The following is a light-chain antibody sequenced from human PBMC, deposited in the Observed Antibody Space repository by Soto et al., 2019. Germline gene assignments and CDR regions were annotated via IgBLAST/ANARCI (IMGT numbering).Light chain of an antibody. CDR3: SSYGGSNTVV. V-gene: IGLV1-40*01. CDR2: GNS. CDR1: SSNIGAGYD. J-gene: IGLJ2*01. Sequence: QSVLTQPPSVSGAPGQRVTISCTGSSSNIGAGYDVHWYQQLPGTAPKLLISGNSNRPSGVPDRFSGSKSGNTASLTVSGLQAEDEADYYCSSYGGSNTVVFGGGTKLTVL.